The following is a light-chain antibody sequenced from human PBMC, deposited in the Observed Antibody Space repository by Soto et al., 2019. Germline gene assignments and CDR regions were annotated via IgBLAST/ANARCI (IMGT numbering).Light chain of an antibody. CDR3: GSYAGSYSYV. Sequence: QSSLRQPGSGSASPGQSVTISCTGTTSDVGGYNYVSWYQQHPSKAPKLMIYDVTKRPSGVPDRFSGSKSGNTASLTISGLQAEDEADYYCGSYAGSYSYVFGTGTKVTV. CDR2: DVT. CDR1: TSDVGGYNY. J-gene: IGLJ1*01. V-gene: IGLV2-11*01.